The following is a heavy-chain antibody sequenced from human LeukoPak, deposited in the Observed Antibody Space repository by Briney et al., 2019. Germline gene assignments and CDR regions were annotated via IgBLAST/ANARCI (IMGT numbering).Heavy chain of an antibody. J-gene: IGHJ4*02. CDR3: ARAGYSSGWYKRKLDY. CDR1: GGSFSGYY. Sequence: KPSETLSLTCAVYGGSFSGYYWSWIRQRPGKGLEWIGEINHSGSTNYNPSLKSRVTISVDTSKNQFSLKLSSVTAADTAVYYCARAGYSSGWYKRKLDYWGQGTLVTVSS. CDR2: INHSGST. V-gene: IGHV4-34*01. D-gene: IGHD6-19*01.